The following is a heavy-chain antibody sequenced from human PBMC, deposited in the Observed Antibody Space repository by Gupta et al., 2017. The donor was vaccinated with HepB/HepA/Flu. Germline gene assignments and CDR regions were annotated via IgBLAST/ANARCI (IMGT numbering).Heavy chain of an antibody. CDR1: RFNFSSSW. CDR3: EKITDGY. CDR2: ITEEGRDK. V-gene: IGHV3-7*01. D-gene: IGHD1-20*01. J-gene: IGHJ4*02. Sequence: EVQLVESGGGLVLPGGSLRLSCAASRFNFSSSWMSWVRQAPGKGLEWVDNITEEGRDKYYVESVKGRFTISRDSAKKSLYLQMNNLRADDTAVDFGEKITDGYWGQGTLVIVSS.